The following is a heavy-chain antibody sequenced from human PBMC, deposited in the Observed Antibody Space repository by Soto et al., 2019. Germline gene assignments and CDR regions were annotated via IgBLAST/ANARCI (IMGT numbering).Heavy chain of an antibody. Sequence: ESVGGVVQPGRSLRLSCAASGFTFSSYGMHWVRQAPGKGLEWVAVISYDGSNKYYADSVKGRFTISRDNSKNTLYLQMNSLRAEDTAVYYCAKDVVVGVLWNWFDPWGQGTLVTVSS. D-gene: IGHD2-2*01. J-gene: IGHJ5*02. CDR1: GFTFSSYG. V-gene: IGHV3-30*18. CDR2: ISYDGSNK. CDR3: AKDVVVGVLWNWFDP.